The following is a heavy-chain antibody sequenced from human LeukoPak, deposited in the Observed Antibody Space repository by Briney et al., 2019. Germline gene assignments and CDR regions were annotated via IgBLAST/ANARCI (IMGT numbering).Heavy chain of an antibody. V-gene: IGHV4-31*03. J-gene: IGHJ4*02. D-gene: IGHD3-10*01. CDR2: IYYSGST. Sequence: SETLSLTCTVSGGSISSSGYYWSWIRQHPGKGLEWIGYIYYSGSTYYNPSLKSRVTISVDTSKNQFSLKLSPVTAADTAVYYCARDGGGDTMVRGVIRGFDYWGQGTLVTVSS. CDR1: GGSISSSGYY. CDR3: ARDGGGDTMVRGVIRGFDY.